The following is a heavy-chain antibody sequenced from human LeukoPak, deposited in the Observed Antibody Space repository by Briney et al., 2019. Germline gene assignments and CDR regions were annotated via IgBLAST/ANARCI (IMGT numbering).Heavy chain of an antibody. V-gene: IGHV4-38-2*02. J-gene: IGHJ5*02. D-gene: IGHD3-10*01. CDR3: ARERRYYGRTGWFDP. CDR1: GYSISSAYY. CDR2: IYHSGST. Sequence: SETLSLTCTVSGYSISSAYYWGWIRQPPGKGLEWIGNIYHSGSTYYNPSLKSRVTISVDTSKNQFSLNLTSVTAADTAVYYCARERRYYGRTGWFDPWGQGTLVTVSS.